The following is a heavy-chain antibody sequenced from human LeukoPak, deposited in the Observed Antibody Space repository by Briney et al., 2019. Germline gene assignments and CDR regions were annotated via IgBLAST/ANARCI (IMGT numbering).Heavy chain of an antibody. D-gene: IGHD1-26*01. J-gene: IGHJ4*02. CDR3: ARRWELQY. CDR2: ISSSSSTI. V-gene: IGHV3-48*01. Sequence: GGSLRLSCAASGFTFSSYSMNWVRQAPGKGLEWVSYISSSSSTIYYADSVKGRFTISRDNAKNSLYLQMNRLRAEDTAVYYCARRWELQYWDQGTLVTVSS. CDR1: GFTFSSYS.